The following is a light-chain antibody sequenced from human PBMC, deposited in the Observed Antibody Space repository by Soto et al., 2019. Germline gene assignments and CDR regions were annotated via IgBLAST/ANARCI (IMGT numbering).Light chain of an antibody. Sequence: DIQLAQSPSFLSASVGDRVTITCRASQGISSYLAWYQQKPGKAPKLLIYAASTLQSGVPSRFSGSGSETEFTLTISSLQPEDFATSYCQQLNSFPGFTFGPGTKLD. V-gene: IGKV1-9*01. CDR1: QGISSY. J-gene: IGKJ3*01. CDR3: QQLNSFPGFT. CDR2: AAS.